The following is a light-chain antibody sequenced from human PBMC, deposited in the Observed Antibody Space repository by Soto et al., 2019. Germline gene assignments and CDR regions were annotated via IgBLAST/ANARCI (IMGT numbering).Light chain of an antibody. CDR2: GAS. V-gene: IGKV3-20*01. CDR1: QSFSRSY. J-gene: IGKJ1*01. Sequence: EIVLTQSPGTLSLSPGERATLSCRASQSFSRSYLAWYQQKPGQAPRLLIYGASSRATGIPDRFSGSGSGTDFTLTISRLEPEDFAVYYCQQYGTSPTWTFGQGTKVEIK. CDR3: QQYGTSPTWT.